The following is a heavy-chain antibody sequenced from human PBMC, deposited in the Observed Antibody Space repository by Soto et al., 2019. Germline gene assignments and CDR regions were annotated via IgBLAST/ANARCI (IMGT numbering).Heavy chain of an antibody. D-gene: IGHD3-22*01. CDR2: INPSGGST. V-gene: IGHV1-46*03. CDR1: GYTFTSYY. CDR3: ARAPPRWLFGRGYYYYYYYRMDV. J-gene: IGHJ6*02. Sequence: ASVKVSCKASGYTFTSYYMHWVRQAPGQGLEWMGIINPSGGSTSYAQKFQGRVTMTRDTSTSTVYMELSSLRSEDTAVYYCARAPPRWLFGRGYYYYYYYRMDVWGQGTTVTVSS.